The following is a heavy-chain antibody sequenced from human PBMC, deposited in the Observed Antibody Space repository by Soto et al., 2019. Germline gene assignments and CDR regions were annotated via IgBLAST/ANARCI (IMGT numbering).Heavy chain of an antibody. V-gene: IGHV3-13*04. J-gene: IGHJ2*01. CDR3: ARTAQWVRRGEDYWYFGL. D-gene: IGHD3-16*01. Sequence: EVPLVESGGGLVQPGGSLRLSFAASGFTFSTYDMHWVRQVRGKGLEWVSAIGTGGDTYYPDSVKGRFTISRENAENSLYLQRNSLRIEDTAVYFCARTAQWVRRGEDYWYFGLWGRGTLVTVSS. CDR2: IGTGGDT. CDR1: GFTFSTYD.